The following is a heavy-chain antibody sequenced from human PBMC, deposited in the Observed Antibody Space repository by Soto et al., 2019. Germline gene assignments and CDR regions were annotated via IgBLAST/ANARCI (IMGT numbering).Heavy chain of an antibody. Sequence: ASVKVSCKASGYTFTSYAMHWVRQAPGQRLEWMGWINAGNGNTKYSQKFQGRVTITRDTSASTAYMELSSLRSEDTALYYCAREGYGGNILGGAFDIWGQGTMVTVSS. D-gene: IGHD4-17*01. CDR2: INAGNGNT. J-gene: IGHJ3*02. V-gene: IGHV1-3*01. CDR1: GYTFTSYA. CDR3: AREGYGGNILGGAFDI.